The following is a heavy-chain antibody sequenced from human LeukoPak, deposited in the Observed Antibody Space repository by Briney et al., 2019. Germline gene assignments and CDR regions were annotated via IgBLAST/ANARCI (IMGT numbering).Heavy chain of an antibody. Sequence: PSETLSLTCTVPGGSISSYYWSWIRQPPGKGLEWIGYIYYSGSTNYNPSLKSRVTISVDTSKNQFSLKLSSVTAADTAVYYCARYAASGWLIPIFDYWGQGTLVTVSS. V-gene: IGHV4-59*08. CDR1: GGSISSYY. CDR3: ARYAASGWLIPIFDY. J-gene: IGHJ4*02. D-gene: IGHD6-19*01. CDR2: IYYSGST.